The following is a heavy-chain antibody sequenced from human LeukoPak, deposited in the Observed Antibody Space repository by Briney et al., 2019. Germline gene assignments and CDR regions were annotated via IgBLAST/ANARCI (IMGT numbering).Heavy chain of an antibody. D-gene: IGHD1-1*01. J-gene: IGHJ4*02. CDR3: ARGGPLARTTDY. Sequence: GGSLRLSCAASGFTFSSYWMHWVRQAPGKGLVWVSRINSDGSSTNYADSVKGRFTVSRDNAKKTLYLQMNSLRAEDTAVYYCARGGPLARTTDYWGQGTLVTVSS. CDR1: GFTFSSYW. V-gene: IGHV3-74*01. CDR2: INSDGSST.